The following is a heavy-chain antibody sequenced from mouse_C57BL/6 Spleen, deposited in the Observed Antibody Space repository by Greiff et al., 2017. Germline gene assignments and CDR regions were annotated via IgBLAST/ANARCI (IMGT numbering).Heavy chain of an antibody. D-gene: IGHD2-1*01. V-gene: IGHV1-55*01. CDR2: IYPGSGST. Sequence: VQLQQPGAELVKPGASVKMSCKASGYTFTSYWITWVKQRPGQGLEWIGDIYPGSGSTNYNEKFKSKATLTVDTSSSTAYMQLSSLTSEDSSVYYCARRYYGNYVDYFDYWGQGTTLTVSS. J-gene: IGHJ2*01. CDR3: ARRYYGNYVDYFDY. CDR1: GYTFTSYW.